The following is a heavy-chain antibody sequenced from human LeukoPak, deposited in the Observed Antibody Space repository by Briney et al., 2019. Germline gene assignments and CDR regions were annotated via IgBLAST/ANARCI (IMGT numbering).Heavy chain of an antibody. CDR2: ISGSGGST. J-gene: IGHJ4*02. CDR3: ARGSTSPTKAVY. V-gene: IGHV3-23*01. Sequence: GGSLRLSCAASGFTFSSYSMNWVRQAPGKGLEWVSAISGSGGSTYYADSVKGRFTISRDNSKNTLYLQMNSLRAEDTAVYYCARGSTSPTKAVYWGQGTLVTVSS. D-gene: IGHD2-2*01. CDR1: GFTFSSYS.